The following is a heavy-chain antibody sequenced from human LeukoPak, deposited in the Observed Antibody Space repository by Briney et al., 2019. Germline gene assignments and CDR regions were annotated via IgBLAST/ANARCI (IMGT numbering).Heavy chain of an antibody. CDR2: ISDSGDRT. D-gene: IGHD3-22*01. V-gene: IGHV3-23*01. J-gene: IGHJ4*02. CDR3: AKGLGTSGYHDY. CDR1: GFPFSNYA. Sequence: GGSLRLSCAASGFPFSNYAMTWVRQAPGKGLERVSGISDSGDRTYYADSVKGRFTISRDNSKNMLYLQMNSLRVEDAALYYCAKGLGTSGYHDYWGQGTLVTVSS.